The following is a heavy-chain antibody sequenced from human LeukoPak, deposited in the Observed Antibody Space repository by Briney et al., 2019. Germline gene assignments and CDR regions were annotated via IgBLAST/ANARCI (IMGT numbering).Heavy chain of an antibody. CDR2: IIPIFGTP. V-gene: IGHV1-69*13. Sequence: ASAKVSCKASRGTFSSYGISWVRQAPGHGLEWMGEIIPIFGTPDYAQKFQGRVTISADESTSTAYMELSRLRSEDTAVYYCATVVWYSSAIVIDNNWFDPWGQGSLVTVSS. J-gene: IGHJ5*02. CDR3: ATVVWYSSAIVIDNNWFDP. CDR1: RGTFSSYG. D-gene: IGHD6-19*01.